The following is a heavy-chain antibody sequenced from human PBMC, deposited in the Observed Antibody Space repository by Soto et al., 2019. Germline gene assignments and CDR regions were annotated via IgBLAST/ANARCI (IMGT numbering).Heavy chain of an antibody. D-gene: IGHD2-15*01. CDR3: ARDGSLYCSGGSCYSPYYYYGMDV. J-gene: IGHJ6*02. CDR1: GFTFSDYY. Sequence: GGSLRLSCAASGFTFSDYYMSWIRQAPGKGLEWVSYISSGGSTIYYADSVKGRFTISRDNAKNSLYLQMNSLRAEDTAVYYCARDGSLYCSGGSCYSPYYYYGMDVWGQGTTVTVSS. V-gene: IGHV3-11*01. CDR2: ISSGGSTI.